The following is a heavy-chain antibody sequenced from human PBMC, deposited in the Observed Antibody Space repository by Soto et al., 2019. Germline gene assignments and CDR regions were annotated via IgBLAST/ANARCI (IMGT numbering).Heavy chain of an antibody. Sequence: ASVKVSCKASGYTFTGYYMHWVRQAPGQGLEWMGWINPNSGGTNYAQKFQGWVTMTRDTSISTAYVELSRLRSDDTAVYYCARDPTVRLSNCSSTSCRRGSYYYYYMDVWGKGTTVTVSS. D-gene: IGHD2-2*01. CDR2: INPNSGGT. V-gene: IGHV1-2*04. CDR1: GYTFTGYY. CDR3: ARDPTVRLSNCSSTSCRRGSYYYYYMDV. J-gene: IGHJ6*03.